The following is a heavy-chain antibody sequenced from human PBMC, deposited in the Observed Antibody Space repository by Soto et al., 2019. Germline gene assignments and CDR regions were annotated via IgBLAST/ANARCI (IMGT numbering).Heavy chain of an antibody. Sequence: DSVKASCQASGYTFTSYDINWVRQPTGQGLEWMGWMNPNSGNTGYAQKFQGSVTMTRNTSISTAYMELSRLRSEDTAVYYCASFRPDCTNGVCYYYYGMDVWGQGTTVTVSS. J-gene: IGHJ6*02. CDR2: MNPNSGNT. CDR1: GYTFTSYD. CDR3: ASFRPDCTNGVCYYYYGMDV. V-gene: IGHV1-8*01. D-gene: IGHD2-8*01.